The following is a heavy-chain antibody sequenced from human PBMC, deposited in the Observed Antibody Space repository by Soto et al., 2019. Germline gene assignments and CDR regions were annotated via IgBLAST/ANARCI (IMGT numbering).Heavy chain of an antibody. CDR2: IDPSDSYT. D-gene: IGHD1-26*01. Sequence: GESLKISCKGSGYSFTSYWISWVRQMPGKGLEWMGRIDPSDSYTNYSPSFQGHVTISAGKSISTAYLQWSSLKASDTAMYYCARLVGATYYFDYWGQGTLVTVSS. CDR3: ARLVGATYYFDY. J-gene: IGHJ4*02. V-gene: IGHV5-10-1*01. CDR1: GYSFTSYW.